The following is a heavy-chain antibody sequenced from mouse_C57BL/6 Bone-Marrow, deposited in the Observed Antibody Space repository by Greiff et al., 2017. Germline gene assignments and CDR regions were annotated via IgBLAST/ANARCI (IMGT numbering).Heavy chain of an antibody. D-gene: IGHD3-3*01. CDR2: IYPGDGDT. CDR3: ARGEGAMDY. CDR1: GYAFSSSW. J-gene: IGHJ4*01. V-gene: IGHV1-82*01. Sequence: QVQPQQSRPELVKPGASVKISCKASGYAFSSSWMNWVKQRPGKGLEWIGRIYPGDGDTNYNGKFKGKATLTADKSSSTAYMQLSSLTSEDSAVYFCARGEGAMDYWGQGTSVTVSS.